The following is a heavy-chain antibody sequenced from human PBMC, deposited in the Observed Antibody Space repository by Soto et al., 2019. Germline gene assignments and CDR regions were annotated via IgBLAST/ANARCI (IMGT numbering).Heavy chain of an antibody. V-gene: IGHV4-59*01. J-gene: IGHJ4*02. D-gene: IGHD5-12*01. CDR1: GGSISSYY. Sequence: SETLSLTCTVSGGSISSYYWSWIRQPPGKGLEWIGYIYYSGSTNYNPSLKSRVTTSVDTSKNQFSLKLSSVTAADTAVYYCARTKSGYDPRFEYWGQGTLVTVSS. CDR3: ARTKSGYDPRFEY. CDR2: IYYSGST.